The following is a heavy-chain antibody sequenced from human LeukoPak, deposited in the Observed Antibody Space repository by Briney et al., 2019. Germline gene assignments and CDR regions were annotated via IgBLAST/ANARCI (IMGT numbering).Heavy chain of an antibody. D-gene: IGHD2-8*02. CDR1: GGSFSGYY. Sequence: PSETLSLTCAVYGGSFSGYYWSWIRQPPGKGLEWIGEINHSGSTNYNPSLKSGVTISVDTSKNQFPLKLSSVTAADTAVYYCARVPVLDVLVVYEEDNWGQGTLVTVSS. CDR2: INHSGST. J-gene: IGHJ4*02. CDR3: ARVPVLDVLVVYEEDN. V-gene: IGHV4-34*01.